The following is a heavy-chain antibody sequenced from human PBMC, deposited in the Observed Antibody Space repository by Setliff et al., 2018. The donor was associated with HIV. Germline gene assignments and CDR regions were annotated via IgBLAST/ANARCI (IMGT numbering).Heavy chain of an antibody. CDR1: GFTFSSYS. Sequence: GGSLRLSCAASGFTFSSYSMNWVRQAPGKGLEWVSSISSGSSYIYYAESVKGRFTISRDNAKNSLYLQMNSLRAEDTAVYYCARSRAAGFDYWGQGTLVTVPQ. D-gene: IGHD6-13*01. V-gene: IGHV3-21*01. J-gene: IGHJ4*02. CDR2: ISSGSSYI. CDR3: ARSRAAGFDY.